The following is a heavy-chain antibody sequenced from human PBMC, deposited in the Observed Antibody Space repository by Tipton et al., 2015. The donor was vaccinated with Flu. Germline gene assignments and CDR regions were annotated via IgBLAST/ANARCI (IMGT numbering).Heavy chain of an antibody. V-gene: IGHV3-7*01. CDR3: ASLRGSGSYSRYAFDI. J-gene: IGHJ3*02. CDR1: GFTFSTYW. D-gene: IGHD1-26*01. CDR2: INQDGSEK. Sequence: VQLVQSGGGLVQPGGSLRLSCAASGFTFSTYWMSWVRQAPGRGLEWVANINQDGSEKYSVDSVKGRFTISRDNARNSLYLQMNSLRAEDTAVYYCASLRGSGSYSRYAFDIWGQGTMVTVSS.